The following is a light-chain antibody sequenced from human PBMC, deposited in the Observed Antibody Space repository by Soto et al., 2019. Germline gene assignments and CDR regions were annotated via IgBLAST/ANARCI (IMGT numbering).Light chain of an antibody. V-gene: IGLV2-14*01. Sequence: QSVLTRPASVSGSPGQSITTSCPGTTSDVGGYNYVSWHQQHPGKAPKLMIYDVINRPSGVSNRFSGSKSDNTASLTISGLQAEDEADYYCTSYTSSGTHVFGSGTKVTVL. CDR2: DVI. CDR1: TSDVGGYNY. CDR3: TSYTSSGTHV. J-gene: IGLJ1*01.